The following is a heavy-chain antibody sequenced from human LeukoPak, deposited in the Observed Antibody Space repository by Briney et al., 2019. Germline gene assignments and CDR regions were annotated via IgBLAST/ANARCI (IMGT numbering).Heavy chain of an antibody. CDR1: GGSISSTSYY. CDR2: IYYSWDT. CDR3: ARVFDSGSQAYFYYMDV. D-gene: IGHD3-10*01. J-gene: IGHJ6*03. Sequence: PSETLSLTCTVSGGSISSTSYYWGWIRQPPGTGLEWIGSIYYSWDTYYNPSLKSRVTISVDTSKNQFSLKVSSVTAADTAVYYCARVFDSGSQAYFYYMDVWGKGTTVTISS. V-gene: IGHV4-39*07.